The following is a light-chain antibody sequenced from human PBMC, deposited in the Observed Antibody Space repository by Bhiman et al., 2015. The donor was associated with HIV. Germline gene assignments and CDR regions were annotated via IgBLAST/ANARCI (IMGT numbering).Light chain of an antibody. Sequence: QSALTQPASVSGSPGQSITISCTGTSSDIGGFNVSWYQQHPGKAPKLMIFDVSQRPSGVSDRFSGSKSGNTASLTVSGLQAEDEADYYCTSHAGTLLFGGGTKLTVL. CDR3: TSHAGTLL. CDR1: SSDIGGFN. V-gene: IGLV2-14*03. J-gene: IGLJ2*01. CDR2: DVS.